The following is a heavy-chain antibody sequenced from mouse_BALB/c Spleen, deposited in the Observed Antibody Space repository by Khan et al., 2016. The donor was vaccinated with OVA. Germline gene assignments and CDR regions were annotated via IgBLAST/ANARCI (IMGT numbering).Heavy chain of an antibody. J-gene: IGHJ4*01. V-gene: IGHV1S137*01. Sequence: QVQLKESGPELVRPGVSVKISCKGSGYTFTDYGMHWVRQSPAKSLEWIGVITTYSGDTNYNQKFKGKATMTVDKSSSTAYMELPRLTSEDSAIYYCARLTLRLDYWGQGTSVTVSS. CDR1: GYTFTDYG. CDR3: ARLTLRLDY. CDR2: ITTYSGDT. D-gene: IGHD1-1*01.